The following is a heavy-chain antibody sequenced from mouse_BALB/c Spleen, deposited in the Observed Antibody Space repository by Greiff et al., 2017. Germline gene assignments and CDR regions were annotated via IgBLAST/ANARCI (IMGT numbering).Heavy chain of an antibody. Sequence: DVKLVESGGGLVQPGGSRKLSCAASGFTFSSFGMHWVRQAPEKGLEWVAYISSGSSTIYYADTVKGRFTISRDNPKNTLFLQMTSLRSEDTAMYYCARSRGNYGVDYWGQGTTLTVSS. D-gene: IGHD2-1*01. J-gene: IGHJ2*01. CDR3: ARSRGNYGVDY. CDR2: ISSGSSTI. CDR1: GFTFSSFG. V-gene: IGHV5-17*02.